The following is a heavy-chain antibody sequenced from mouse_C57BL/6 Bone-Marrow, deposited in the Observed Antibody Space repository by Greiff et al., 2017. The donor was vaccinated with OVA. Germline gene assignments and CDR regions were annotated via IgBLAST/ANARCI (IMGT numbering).Heavy chain of an antibody. Sequence: QVQLQQSGAELVRPGASVTLSCKASGYTFTDYEMHWVKQTPVHGLEWIGAIDPETGGTAYNQKFKGKAILTADKSSSTAYMELRSLTSEDSAVYDCTYYYGSSYRGYWGQGTTLTVAS. CDR1: GYTFTDYE. CDR3: TYYYGSSYRGY. CDR2: IDPETGGT. J-gene: IGHJ2*01. V-gene: IGHV1-15*01. D-gene: IGHD1-1*01.